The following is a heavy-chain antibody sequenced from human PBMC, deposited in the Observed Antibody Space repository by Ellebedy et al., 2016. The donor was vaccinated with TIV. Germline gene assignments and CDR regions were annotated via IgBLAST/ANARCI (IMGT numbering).Heavy chain of an antibody. D-gene: IGHD1-7*01. J-gene: IGHJ4*02. CDR3: ARKSGTTDNFDY. V-gene: IGHV3-23*01. Sequence: PGGSLRLSCAVSEFSFGTYGMSWIRQAPGKGLEWVSTVGASGANTFYTDSVKGRFTISRYNSNNTLYLQMNSLRVEDTAVYFCARKSGTTDNFDYWGQGTLVTVSS. CDR1: EFSFGTYG. CDR2: VGASGANT.